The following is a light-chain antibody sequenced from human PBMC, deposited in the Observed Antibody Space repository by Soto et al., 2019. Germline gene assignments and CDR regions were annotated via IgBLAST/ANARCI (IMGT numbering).Light chain of an antibody. CDR2: KAP. Sequence: DLQMTQSTSTLSGSVGDRVTITCRASQTISSWLAWYQQKPGKAPKLLIYKAPTLKSGVPSRFSGSGSGTEFTLTISSLQPEDFATYCCQQLTSYPFTFGGGTKVDI. V-gene: IGKV1-5*03. CDR3: QQLTSYPFT. J-gene: IGKJ4*01. CDR1: QTISSW.